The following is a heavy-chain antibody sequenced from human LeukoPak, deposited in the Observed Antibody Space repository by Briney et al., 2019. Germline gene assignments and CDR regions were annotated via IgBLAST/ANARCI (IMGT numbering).Heavy chain of an antibody. CDR3: ATAALYGGYDFDF. V-gene: IGHV1-2*02. Sequence: ASVKVSCKASGYSFTGFYMHWVRQAPGQGLEGMAWINPDSGATKSAPKFQGRVTLTRDTSINTVYMELRGLRSDDTAVYYCATAALYGGYDFDFWGQGTLVSVSS. CDR2: INPDSGAT. CDR1: GYSFTGFY. D-gene: IGHD5-12*01. J-gene: IGHJ4*02.